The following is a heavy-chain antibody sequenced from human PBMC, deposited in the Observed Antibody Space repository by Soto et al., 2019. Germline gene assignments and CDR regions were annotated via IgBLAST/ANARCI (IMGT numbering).Heavy chain of an antibody. CDR2: IYYSGST. J-gene: IGHJ5*02. Sequence: SETLSLTCTVSGGSIISGGYYWIWIRQHPGKGLEWIGYIYYSGSTYYNPSLKSRVTISVDTSKNQFSLKLSSVTAADTAVYYCARNIVVVPAAMGWFDPWGQGTLVTVSS. D-gene: IGHD2-2*01. CDR3: ARNIVVVPAAMGWFDP. V-gene: IGHV4-31*03. CDR1: GGSIISGGYY.